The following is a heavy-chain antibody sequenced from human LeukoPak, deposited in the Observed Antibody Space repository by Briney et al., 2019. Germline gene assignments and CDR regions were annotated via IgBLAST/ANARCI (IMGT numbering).Heavy chain of an antibody. D-gene: IGHD1-1*01. V-gene: IGHV4-61*02. Sequence: SETLSLTCTVSGGSISSGSYYWRWIRQPAGKGLEWIGRIYTSGSTNYNPSLKSRVTISVDTSKNQFSLKLSSVTAADTAVYYCARDLQGWNDYYYYYYMDVWGKGTTVTVSS. CDR3: ARDLQGWNDYYYYYYMDV. CDR1: GGSISSGSYY. CDR2: IYTSGST. J-gene: IGHJ6*03.